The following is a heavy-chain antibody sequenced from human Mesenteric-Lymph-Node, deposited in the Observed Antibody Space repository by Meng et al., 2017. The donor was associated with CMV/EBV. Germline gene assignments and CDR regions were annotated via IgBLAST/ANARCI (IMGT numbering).Heavy chain of an antibody. D-gene: IGHD3-10*01. J-gene: IGHJ5*02. Sequence: GESLKISCGASGFTFNNYCMRWVRRQAPGKGLEWVSYISSSSSTIYYADSVKGRFTISRDNAKNSLYLQMNSLRAEDTAVYYCARRRSGSYRFDPWGQGTLVTVSS. CDR2: ISSSSSTI. V-gene: IGHV3-48*04. CDR1: GFTFNNYC. CDR3: ARRRSGSYRFDP.